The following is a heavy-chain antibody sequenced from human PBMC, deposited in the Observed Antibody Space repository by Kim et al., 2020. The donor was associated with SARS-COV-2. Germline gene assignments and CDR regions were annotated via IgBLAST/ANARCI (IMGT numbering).Heavy chain of an antibody. CDR3: AKRSAVGATFYWYFEL. CDR1: GFTFSSYA. CDR2: ISGSGGST. D-gene: IGHD1-26*01. V-gene: IGHV3-23*01. Sequence: GGSLRLSCAASGFTFSSYAMSWVRQAPGKGLEWVSAISGSGGSTYYADSVKGRFTISRDNSKNTLYLQMNSLRAEDTAVYYCAKRSAVGATFYWYFELWGRGTLVTVSS. J-gene: IGHJ2*01.